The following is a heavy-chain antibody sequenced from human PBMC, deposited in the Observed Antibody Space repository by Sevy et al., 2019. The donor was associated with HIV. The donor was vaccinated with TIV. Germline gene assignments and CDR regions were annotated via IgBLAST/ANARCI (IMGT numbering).Heavy chain of an antibody. CDR1: GFSLSDHA. D-gene: IGHD2-15*01. Sequence: GGSLRLSCAASGFSLSDHAVSWVRQTPGKGLEWLAVISYNGRNQYYADSVKGRFTISKDDSKNTLYLQLNSLRAEDTAVYYCARFVGYCSGGGCSIIDFWGQGTLVIVSS. CDR3: ARFVGYCSGGGCSIIDF. CDR2: ISYNGRNQ. V-gene: IGHV3-30*04. J-gene: IGHJ4*02.